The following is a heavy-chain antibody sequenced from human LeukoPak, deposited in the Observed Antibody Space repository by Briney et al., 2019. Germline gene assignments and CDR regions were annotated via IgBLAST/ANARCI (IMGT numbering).Heavy chain of an antibody. Sequence: SETLSLTCAVYGGSFSGYYWSWIRQPPGKGLEWIGEINHSGSTNYNPSLKSRVTISVDTSKNQFSLKLTFVTAADTAVYYCVSYTRPSRWDSCSMDVWGKGTTVTVSS. D-gene: IGHD3-16*01. CDR1: GGSFSGYY. V-gene: IGHV4-34*01. CDR2: INHSGST. CDR3: VSYTRPSRWDSCSMDV. J-gene: IGHJ6*03.